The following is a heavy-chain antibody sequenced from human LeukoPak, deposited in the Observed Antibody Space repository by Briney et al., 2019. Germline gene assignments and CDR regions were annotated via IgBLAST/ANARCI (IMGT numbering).Heavy chain of an antibody. CDR1: GFIFSNFG. CDR2: ISYDGSNS. Sequence: AGGSLRLSCAASGFIFSNFGMHWVRQAPGKGLDWVAFISYDGSNSYYADSVKGRFIISRDNSKDTLYLQMDSLRAEDTAVYYCAKGFHRFVDFWGQGTLVTVSS. D-gene: IGHD3-3*01. V-gene: IGHV3-30*18. J-gene: IGHJ4*02. CDR3: AKGFHRFVDF.